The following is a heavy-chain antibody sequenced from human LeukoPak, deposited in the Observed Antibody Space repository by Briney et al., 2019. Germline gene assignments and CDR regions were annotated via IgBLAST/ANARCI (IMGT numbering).Heavy chain of an antibody. J-gene: IGHJ6*02. CDR3: AREVDSGSYGYYGMDV. Sequence: GGSLRLSCAASGFTFSNAWMSWVRQAPGKGLEWVSGISSSGGRTFYADSVKGRFTISRDNSKNTLYLQMNSLRAEDTAVYYCAREVDSGSYGYYGMDVWGQGTTVTVSS. CDR1: GFTFSNAW. D-gene: IGHD1-26*01. CDR2: ISSSGGRT. V-gene: IGHV3-23*01.